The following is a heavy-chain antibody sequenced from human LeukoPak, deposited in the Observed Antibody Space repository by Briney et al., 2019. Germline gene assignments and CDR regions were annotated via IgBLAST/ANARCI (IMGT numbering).Heavy chain of an antibody. CDR2: ISSSSSYI. V-gene: IGHV3-21*01. D-gene: IGHD3-3*01. Sequence: GGSLRLSCAASGFTFSSYSMNWVRQAPGKGLEWVSSISSSSSYIYYADSVKGRFTISRDNAKNSLYLQMNSLRAEDTAVYYCAREKNDFWSGGYGMDVWGQGTTVTVSS. CDR3: AREKNDFWSGGYGMDV. CDR1: GFTFSSYS. J-gene: IGHJ6*02.